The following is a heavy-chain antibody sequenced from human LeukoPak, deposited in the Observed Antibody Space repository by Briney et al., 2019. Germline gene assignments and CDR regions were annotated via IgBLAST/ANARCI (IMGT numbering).Heavy chain of an antibody. J-gene: IGHJ6*03. V-gene: IGHV1-69*06. CDR1: GGTFSSYA. CDR3: ARDRFDDSNGYYYHYYYYMDV. Sequence: SVKVSCKASGGTFSSYAISWVRQAPGQGLEWMGGIIPIFGTANYAQKFQGRVTITADKSTSTAYMELSSLRSEDTAVYYCARDRFDDSNGYYYHYYYYMDVWGKGTTVTVSS. CDR2: IIPIFGTA. D-gene: IGHD3-22*01.